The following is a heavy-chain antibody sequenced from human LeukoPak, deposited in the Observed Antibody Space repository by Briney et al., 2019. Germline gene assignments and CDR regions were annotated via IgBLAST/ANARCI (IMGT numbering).Heavy chain of an antibody. CDR2: ITWNSGNI. V-gene: IGHV3-9*01. D-gene: IGHD3-22*01. Sequence: PGGSLKLSCAASGFTFDDYAIHWVRQVPGRGLEWVSGITWNSGNIGYADSVKGRFTISRDNAKNSVYLQMSSLRVEDTALYYCTKDLLYDSSGYLDYWGQGTLVTVSS. CDR1: GFTFDDYA. J-gene: IGHJ4*02. CDR3: TKDLLYDSSGYLDY.